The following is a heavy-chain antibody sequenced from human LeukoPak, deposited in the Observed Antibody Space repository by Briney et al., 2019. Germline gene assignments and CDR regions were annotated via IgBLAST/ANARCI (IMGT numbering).Heavy chain of an antibody. CDR1: GGSISNYY. CDR3: ARGIKWNSRGHEYSYYGLDV. V-gene: IGHV4-4*07. D-gene: IGHD3-22*01. CDR2: IHSSGST. Sequence: SETLSLTCTVSGGSISNYYWTWIRLPAVKGLEWIGRIHSSGSTNYNPSLKSRLTMSVDTSKNQVSLELTSVTAADTAVYYCARGIKWNSRGHEYSYYGLDVWGQGTTATVSS. J-gene: IGHJ6*02.